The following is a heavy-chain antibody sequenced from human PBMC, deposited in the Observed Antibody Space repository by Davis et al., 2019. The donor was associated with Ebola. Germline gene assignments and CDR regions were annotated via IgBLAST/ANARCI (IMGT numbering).Heavy chain of an antibody. D-gene: IGHD6-6*01. V-gene: IGHV4-38-2*02. J-gene: IGHJ4*02. CDR3: ARDRRQLTY. Sequence: MPSETLSLTCAVSGGSISSGYYWGWIRQPPGKGLGWIGTIYHSGSTYYNPSLESRVTISLDTSKNQFSLKLSSVTAADTAVYYCARDRRQLTYWGQGTLVTVSS. CDR2: IYHSGST. CDR1: GGSISSGYY.